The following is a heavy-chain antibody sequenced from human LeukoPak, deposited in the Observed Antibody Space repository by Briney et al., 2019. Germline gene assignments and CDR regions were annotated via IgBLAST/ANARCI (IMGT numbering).Heavy chain of an antibody. Sequence: GGSLRLSCAASGFTFSRYSMNWVRQAPGKGLEWVSSISSSSSYIYYADSVKGRFTISRDNAKNSLYLQMNSLRAEDTAVYYCARVDSSGYYSFDYWGQGTLVTVSS. V-gene: IGHV3-21*01. CDR1: GFTFSRYS. D-gene: IGHD3-22*01. CDR2: ISSSSSYI. CDR3: ARVDSSGYYSFDY. J-gene: IGHJ4*02.